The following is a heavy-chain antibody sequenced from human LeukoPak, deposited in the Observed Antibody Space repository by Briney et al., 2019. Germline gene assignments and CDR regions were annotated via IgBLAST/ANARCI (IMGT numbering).Heavy chain of an antibody. Sequence: SETLSLTCTVSGDSISSDNYYWNWIRQPPGKGLEWIGYIYYSGSTYYNPSLKSRITISVDTSKNQFSLKLSSVTAADTAVYYCARAPYSSSSARHIDYWGQGTLVTVPS. CDR2: IYYSGST. J-gene: IGHJ4*02. CDR1: GDSISSDNYY. CDR3: ARAPYSSSSARHIDY. V-gene: IGHV4-30-4*01. D-gene: IGHD6-6*01.